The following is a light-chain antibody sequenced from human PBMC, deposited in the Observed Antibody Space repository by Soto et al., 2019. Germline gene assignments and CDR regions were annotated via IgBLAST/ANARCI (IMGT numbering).Light chain of an antibody. CDR2: AAY. V-gene: IGKV1-8*01. CDR3: QQYNSYQVT. CDR1: QGISSY. J-gene: IGKJ3*01. Sequence: AVRMTQSPSSLSASTGDRVTITCRASQGISSYLAWYQQKPGKAPKLLIYAAYNLQSGVPSRFSGSGSGTEFTLTISSLQPDDFATYYCQQYNSYQVTFGPGTKVDIK.